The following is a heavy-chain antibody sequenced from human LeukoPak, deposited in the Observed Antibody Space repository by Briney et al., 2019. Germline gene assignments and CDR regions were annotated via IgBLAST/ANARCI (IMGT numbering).Heavy chain of an antibody. V-gene: IGHV3-7*01. CDR3: VRDGIAVADY. CDR2: IKQDGSEK. CDR1: GFTFSSYW. Sequence: GGSLRLSCAASGFTFSSYWVSWVRQAPGKGLEWVANIKQDGSEKYYVDSVKGRFTISRDNAKNSLYLQMNSLRAEDTAVYYCVRDGIAVADYWGQGTLVTVSS. J-gene: IGHJ4*02. D-gene: IGHD6-19*01.